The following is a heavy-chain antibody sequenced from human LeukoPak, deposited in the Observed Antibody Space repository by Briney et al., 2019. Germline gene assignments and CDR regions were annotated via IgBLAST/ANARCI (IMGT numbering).Heavy chain of an antibody. V-gene: IGHV1-46*01. CDR1: GYTFTSYY. J-gene: IGHJ4*02. D-gene: IGHD1-26*01. CDR3: ARDLGRGGSFY. CDR2: INPSGGST. Sequence: GASVKVSCKASGYTFTSYYMHWVRQAPGQGLEWMGIINPSGGSTSYAQEFQGRVTMTRDTSTSTVYMELSSLRSEDTAVYYCARDLGRGGSFYWGQGTLVTVSS.